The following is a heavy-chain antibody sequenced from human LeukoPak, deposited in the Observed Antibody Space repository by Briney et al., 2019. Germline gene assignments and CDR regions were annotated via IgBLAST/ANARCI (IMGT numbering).Heavy chain of an antibody. CDR1: GFTFSSYA. D-gene: IGHD3-22*01. J-gene: IGHJ4*02. V-gene: IGHV3-23*01. Sequence: GRSLRLSCAASGFTFSSYAMSWVRQAPGKGLEWVSAISGSGGSTYYADSVKGRFTISRDNSKNTLYLQMNSLRAEDTAVYYCAKDSPYYYDSSGYSDYWGQGTLVPVSA. CDR3: AKDSPYYYDSSGYSDY. CDR2: ISGSGGST.